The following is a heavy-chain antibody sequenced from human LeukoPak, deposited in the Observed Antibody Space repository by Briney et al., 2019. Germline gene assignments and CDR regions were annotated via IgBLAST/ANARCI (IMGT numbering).Heavy chain of an antibody. CDR3: ARGHRMTTVTTTRHFDY. D-gene: IGHD4-17*01. V-gene: IGHV1-8*01. CDR1: GYTFTSYD. Sequence: WASVKVSCKASGYTFTSYDINWVRQATGQGLEWMGWMNPNSGNTGYAQKFQGRVTMTRNTSISTAYMELSSLRSEDTAVYHCARGHRMTTVTTTRHFDYWGQGTLVTVSS. CDR2: MNPNSGNT. J-gene: IGHJ4*02.